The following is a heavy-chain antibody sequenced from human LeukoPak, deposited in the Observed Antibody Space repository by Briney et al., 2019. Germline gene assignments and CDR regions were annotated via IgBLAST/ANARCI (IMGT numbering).Heavy chain of an antibody. J-gene: IGHJ4*02. V-gene: IGHV3-30*02. Sequence: GGSLRLSCAASGFTFSSYGMHWVRQAPGKGLEWVALIRYDGTNKYYADSVKGRFTISRDNFKNTLYLKMNNLRAEDTAVYYCAKDGVPSRYFGRNYFDYWGQGALVTVSS. CDR2: IRYDGTNK. D-gene: IGHD3-9*01. CDR3: AKDGVPSRYFGRNYFDY. CDR1: GFTFSSYG.